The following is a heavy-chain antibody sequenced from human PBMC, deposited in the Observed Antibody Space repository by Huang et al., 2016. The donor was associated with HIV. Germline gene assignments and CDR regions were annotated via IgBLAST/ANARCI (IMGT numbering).Heavy chain of an antibody. CDR3: ARFTRDYGDSGSTDVGAFDI. CDR1: GFSLSSAGMC. CDR2: IDWDGDK. Sequence: QVTLTVSGLALVNLTQSLILTCTFSGFSLSSAGMCVGWIRQSPGKSLQYLARIDWDGDKHYNPSLKRRVTISRGRARTDVVPTATNVAPVVTGIYYCARFTRDYGDSGSTDVGAFDIWGQGTTVTVSS. V-gene: IGHV2-70*13. J-gene: IGHJ3*02. D-gene: IGHD3-10*01.